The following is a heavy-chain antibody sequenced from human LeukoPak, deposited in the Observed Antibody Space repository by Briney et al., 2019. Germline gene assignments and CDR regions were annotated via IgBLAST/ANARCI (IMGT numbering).Heavy chain of an antibody. CDR3: AKSTYGSSWDFDY. CDR2: ISGSGCST. CDR1: AFIFSNYA. Sequence: GGSLRLSCAASGAASAFIFSNYAMNWVRQAPGKGLEWISAISGSGCSTYYADSVKGRFTISRDNSKNTLYLQMNSLRAEDTAVYYCAKSTYGSSWDFDYWGQGTLVTVSS. V-gene: IGHV3-23*01. J-gene: IGHJ4*02. D-gene: IGHD6-13*01.